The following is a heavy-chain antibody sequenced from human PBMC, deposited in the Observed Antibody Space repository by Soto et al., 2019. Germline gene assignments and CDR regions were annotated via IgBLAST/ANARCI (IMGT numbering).Heavy chain of an antibody. D-gene: IGHD3-9*01. J-gene: IGHJ4*02. CDR1: GFTVSSNY. V-gene: IGHV3-66*01. CDR3: ARFGKRFYDILTGYYYFDY. CDR2: IYSGGST. Sequence: GGSLRLSCAASGFTVSSNYMSWVCQAPGKGLEWVSVIYSGGSTYYADSVKGRFTISRDNSKNTLYLQMNSLRAEDTAVYYCARFGKRFYDILTGYYYFDYWGQGTLVTVSS.